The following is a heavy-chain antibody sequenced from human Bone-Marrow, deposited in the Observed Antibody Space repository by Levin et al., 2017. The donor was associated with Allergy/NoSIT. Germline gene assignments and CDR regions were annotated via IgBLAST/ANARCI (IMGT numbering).Heavy chain of an antibody. J-gene: IGHJ4*02. D-gene: IGHD1-26*01. CDR1: EFTFSSYR. V-gene: IGHV3-74*01. CDR2: IKSDGSST. CDR3: AREPSYSGSSTFDY. Sequence: GESLKISCAASEFTFSSYRMHWVRQGPGKGLVWVSRIKSDGSSTNYADSVKGRFIISRDNAKKTLYLQMNSLRAEDTAVYYCAREPSYSGSSTFDYWGRGTLVIVSS.